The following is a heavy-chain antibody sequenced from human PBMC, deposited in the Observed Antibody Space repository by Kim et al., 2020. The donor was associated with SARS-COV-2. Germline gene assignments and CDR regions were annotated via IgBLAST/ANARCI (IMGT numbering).Heavy chain of an antibody. CDR2: IIPILGIA. V-gene: IGHV1-69*04. CDR1: GGTFSSYA. D-gene: IGHD3-22*01. Sequence: SVKVSCKASGGTFSSYAISWVRQAPGQGLEWMGRIIPILGIANYAQKFQGRVTITADKSTSTAYMELSSLRSEDTAVYYCARMYYYDSSGYCGGLEYWGQGTVVSVSS. J-gene: IGHJ4*02. CDR3: ARMYYYDSSGYCGGLEY.